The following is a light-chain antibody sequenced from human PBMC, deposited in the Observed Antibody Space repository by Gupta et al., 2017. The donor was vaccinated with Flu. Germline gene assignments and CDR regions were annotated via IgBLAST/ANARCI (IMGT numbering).Light chain of an antibody. Sequence: PGQTARITCSGDALPKQYAYWYQQKPGQAPVLVIYKDTERPSGIPERFSGSSSGTTVTLTISGVQAEDEADYYCQSADSGGTLHFGGGTKLTAL. CDR1: ALPKQY. J-gene: IGLJ2*01. CDR3: QSADSGGTLH. V-gene: IGLV3-25*03. CDR2: KDT.